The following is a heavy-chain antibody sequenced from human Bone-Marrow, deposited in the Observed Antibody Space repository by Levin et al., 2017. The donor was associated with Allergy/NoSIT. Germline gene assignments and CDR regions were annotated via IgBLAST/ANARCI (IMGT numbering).Heavy chain of an antibody. D-gene: IGHD2-15*01. CDR2: ISLDGNTQ. CDR1: GFTFSNYA. V-gene: IGHV3-30*18. CDR3: AKDTYTCSGGSCYFFDY. Sequence: GGSLRLSCAVSGFTFSNYAMHWVRQAPGRGLEWVAFISLDGNTQYYADSVKGRFTFSRDNSNNTLHLQMNSLQVEDTAIYYCAKDTYTCSGGSCYFFDYWGQGALVTVSS. J-gene: IGHJ4*02.